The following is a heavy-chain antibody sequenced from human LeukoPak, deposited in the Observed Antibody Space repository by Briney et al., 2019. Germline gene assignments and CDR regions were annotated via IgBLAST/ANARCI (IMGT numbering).Heavy chain of an antibody. CDR2: ISSSSSYI. D-gene: IGHD6-13*01. Sequence: PGGSLRLSCAASGFTFSGYSMNWVRQAPGKGLEWVSSISSSSSYIYYADSVKGRFTISRDNSKNTLYLQMNSLRAEDTAVYYCARDSIAAAGIAFDIWGQGTMVTVSS. CDR3: ARDSIAAAGIAFDI. J-gene: IGHJ3*02. CDR1: GFTFSGYS. V-gene: IGHV3-21*01.